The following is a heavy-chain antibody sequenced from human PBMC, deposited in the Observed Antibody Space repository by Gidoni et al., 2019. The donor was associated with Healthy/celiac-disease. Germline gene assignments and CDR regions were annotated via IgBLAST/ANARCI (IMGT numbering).Heavy chain of an antibody. V-gene: IGHV3-23*01. CDR2: ISGSGGST. CDR1: GFTFSRYA. D-gene: IGHD1-26*01. Sequence: EVQLLESGGGLVQPGGSLRLSCAASGFTFSRYAVSWVRQAPGKGLEWVSAISGSGGSTYYADSVKGRFTISRDNSKNTLYLQMNSLRAEDTAVYYCARGGVVGAQVYWGQGTLVTVSS. J-gene: IGHJ4*02. CDR3: ARGGVVGAQVY.